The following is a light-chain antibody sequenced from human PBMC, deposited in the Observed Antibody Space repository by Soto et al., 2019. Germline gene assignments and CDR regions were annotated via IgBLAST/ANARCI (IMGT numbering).Light chain of an antibody. J-gene: IGKJ1*01. Sequence: EILMTQSPVTLSVSPGERATLSCGASQSVSSDLAWYHQKPGQAPRLLIYGASTRATGIPARLSGSGSGTEFTLTINSLKYEDFEVYYCQQYNNWTRTFGQGTKVDIK. V-gene: IGKV3-15*01. CDR1: QSVSSD. CDR2: GAS. CDR3: QQYNNWTRT.